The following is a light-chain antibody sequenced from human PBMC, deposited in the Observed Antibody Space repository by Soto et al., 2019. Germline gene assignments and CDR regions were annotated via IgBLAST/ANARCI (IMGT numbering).Light chain of an antibody. CDR2: GAS. J-gene: IGKJ1*01. Sequence: EIVLTQSPGTLSLSPGERATLSCRASQSVSSSYLAWYQQKPGQAPRLLIYGASSRATGIPDRFSGSGSGTDFTLTISRLVPRDFAVYYCQQYGSSPRTFGQGTKVEIK. CDR1: QSVSSSY. V-gene: IGKV3-20*01. CDR3: QQYGSSPRT.